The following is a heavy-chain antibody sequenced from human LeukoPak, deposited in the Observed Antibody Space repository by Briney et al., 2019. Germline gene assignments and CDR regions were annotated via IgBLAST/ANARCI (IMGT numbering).Heavy chain of an antibody. V-gene: IGHV3-13*01. CDR2: IGTAGDT. J-gene: IGHJ4*02. CDR1: GFTFSSYD. D-gene: IGHD3-16*01. Sequence: GGSLRLSCAASGFTFSSYDTHWVRQATGKGLEWVSAIGTAGDTYYPGSVKGRFTISRENARNSLYLQMNSLRVEDTAVYYCARRAPDTGGFDYWGQGTLVTVSS. CDR3: ARRAPDTGGFDY.